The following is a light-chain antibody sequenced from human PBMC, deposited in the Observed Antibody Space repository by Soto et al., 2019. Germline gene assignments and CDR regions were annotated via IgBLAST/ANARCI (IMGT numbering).Light chain of an antibody. CDR3: QQYNNWPPWT. CDR2: GAS. V-gene: IGKV3-15*01. J-gene: IGKJ1*01. CDR1: HSVSSSY. Sequence: EIVLTQSPGTLSLSPGERATLSCRASHSVSSSYLAWYQQKPGQAPRLLIFGASTRATGIPARFSGSGSGTEFTLTINSLQSEDFAVYYCQQYNNWPPWTFGQGTKVDIK.